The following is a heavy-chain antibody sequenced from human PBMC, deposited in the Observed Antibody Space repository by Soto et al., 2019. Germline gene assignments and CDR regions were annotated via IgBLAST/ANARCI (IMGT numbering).Heavy chain of an antibody. D-gene: IGHD4-17*01. J-gene: IGHJ4*02. V-gene: IGHV3-23*01. CDR1: GFTFSSYA. Sequence: EVQLLESGGGLVQPGVSLRLSCAASGFTFSSYAMSWVRQAPGTGLELVSAISGRGGSTYDADSVKGRFTISRDNSKNTLYLQMNSLRAEDTAVYYCAKVEDDYGDYLCDYWGQGTLFTVAS. CDR3: AKVEDDYGDYLCDY. CDR2: ISGRGGST.